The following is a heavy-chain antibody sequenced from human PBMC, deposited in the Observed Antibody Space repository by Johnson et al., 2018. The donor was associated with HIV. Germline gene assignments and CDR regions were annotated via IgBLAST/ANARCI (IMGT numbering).Heavy chain of an antibody. CDR1: GFTFSSYG. CDR2: ISYDGSNK. Sequence: VQLVESGGGVVQPGRSLRLSCAASGFTFSSYGMHWVRQAPGKGLEWVAVISYDGSNKYYADSVKGRFTISRDNSKNTLYLQMNSLRAEDTAVYYCARPDIVVVVANAFDIWGQGTMVTVSS. D-gene: IGHD2-15*01. CDR3: ARPDIVVVVANAFDI. J-gene: IGHJ3*02. V-gene: IGHV3-30*19.